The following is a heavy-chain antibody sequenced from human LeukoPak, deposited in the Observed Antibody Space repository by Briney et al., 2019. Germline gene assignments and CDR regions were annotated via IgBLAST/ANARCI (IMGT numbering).Heavy chain of an antibody. D-gene: IGHD6-19*01. CDR1: GFTFSSYA. CDR2: ISASGGST. V-gene: IGHV3-23*01. J-gene: IGHJ4*02. CDR3: AKVSVAGMARVFDY. Sequence: GGSLRLSCAASGFTFSSYAMSWVRQTPGKGLECVSAISASGGSTYYADSVKGRFTISRDNSKNTLLLQMNSLRAEDTAVYYCAKVSVAGMARVFDYWGQGTLVTVSS.